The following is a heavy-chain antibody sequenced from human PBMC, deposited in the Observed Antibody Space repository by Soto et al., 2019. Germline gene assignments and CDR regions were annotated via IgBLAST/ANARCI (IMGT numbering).Heavy chain of an antibody. CDR1: GFGFDKYS. CDR2: ISGTAYSK. D-gene: IGHD5-18*01. J-gene: IGHJ3*01. Sequence: EVRLLESGGGLVQPGGSLRLSCAASGFGFDKYSVSWVRQAPGKGLEWVSGISGTAYSKHYADSVKGQFTISRDNFEKTLYLQMNSLRVEDTAVYYCAKSWGDTWQQSAFDFWGQGTMVTVSS. V-gene: IGHV3-23*01. CDR3: AKSWGDTWQQSAFDF.